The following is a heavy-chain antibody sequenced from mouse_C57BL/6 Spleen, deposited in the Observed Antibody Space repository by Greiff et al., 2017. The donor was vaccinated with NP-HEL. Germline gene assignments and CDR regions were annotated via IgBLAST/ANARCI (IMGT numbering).Heavy chain of an antibody. J-gene: IGHJ3*01. CDR1: GYTFTSYW. D-gene: IGHD1-1*01. V-gene: IGHV1-5*01. CDR2: IYPGNSDT. Sequence: EVQLQQSGTVLARPGASVKMSCKTSGYTFTSYWMHWVKQRPGQGLEWIGAIYPGNSDTSYNQKFKGKAKLTAVTSASTAYMELSSLTNEDSAVYYCTRNHYGSSYEFAYWGQGTLVTVSA. CDR3: TRNHYGSSYEFAY.